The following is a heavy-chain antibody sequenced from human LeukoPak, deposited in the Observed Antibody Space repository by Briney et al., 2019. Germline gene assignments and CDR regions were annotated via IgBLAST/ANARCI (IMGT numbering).Heavy chain of an antibody. D-gene: IGHD3-22*01. J-gene: IGHJ4*02. CDR2: ISSSGSTI. CDR3: ARDPPAYYYDSSGYGY. CDR1: GFTFKSHH. Sequence: GGSLRLSCAASGFTFKSHHMSWVRQAPGKGLEWVSYISSSGSTIYYADSVKGRFTISRDNAKNSLYLQMNSLRAEDTAVYYCARDPPAYYYDSSGYGYWGQGILVTVSS. V-gene: IGHV3-48*04.